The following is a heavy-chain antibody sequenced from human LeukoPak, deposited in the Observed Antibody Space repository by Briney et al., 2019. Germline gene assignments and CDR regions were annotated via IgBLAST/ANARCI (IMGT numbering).Heavy chain of an antibody. J-gene: IGHJ4*02. CDR3: ARDPNYGDFDY. CDR2: ISSSSSTI. Sequence: PSETLSLTCSVSGGSVSSGGYYWNWVRQAPGKGLEWVSYISSSSSTIYYADSVKGRFTISRDNAKNSLYLQMNSLRDEDTAVYYCARDPNYGDFDYWGQGTLVTVSS. V-gene: IGHV3-48*02. D-gene: IGHD4-17*01. CDR1: GGSVSSGGYY.